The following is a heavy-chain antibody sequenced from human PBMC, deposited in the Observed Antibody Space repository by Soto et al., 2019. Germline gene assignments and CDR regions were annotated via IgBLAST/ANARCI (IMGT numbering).Heavy chain of an antibody. D-gene: IGHD3-3*01. CDR3: ARDGITIFGVVPSNWFDP. CDR1: GYTFTSYG. J-gene: IGHJ5*02. V-gene: IGHV1-18*01. CDR2: ISAYNGNT. Sequence: GASVEVSCKASGYTFTSYGISWVRQAPGQGLEWMGCISAYNGNTSYAQKFQGRVTMTRDTSTSTVYMELSSLRSEDTAVYYCARDGITIFGVVPSNWFDPWGQGTLVTVSS.